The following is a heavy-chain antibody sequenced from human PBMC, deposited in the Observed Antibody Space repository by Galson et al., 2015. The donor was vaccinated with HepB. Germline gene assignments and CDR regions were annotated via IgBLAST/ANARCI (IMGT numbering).Heavy chain of an antibody. CDR3: ARILGMIAAAGDAFDI. V-gene: IGHV1-18*01. Sequence: SVKVSCKASGYTFTSYGISWVRQAPGQGLEWMGWISAYNGNTNYAQKLQGRVTMTTDTSTSTAYMELRSLRSDDTAVYYCARILGMIAAAGDAFDIWGQGTMVTVSS. CDR1: GYTFTSYG. CDR2: ISAYNGNT. J-gene: IGHJ3*02. D-gene: IGHD6-13*01.